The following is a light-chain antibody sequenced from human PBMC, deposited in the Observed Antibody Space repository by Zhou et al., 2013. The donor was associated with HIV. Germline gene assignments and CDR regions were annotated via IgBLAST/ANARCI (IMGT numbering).Light chain of an antibody. Sequence: DIQMTQSPSTLSAFVGDRVTITCRASQSITRWLAWYQQKPGKAPILLIYKASRLETGVPSRFSGSGSGTDFTLTISSLQPEDVATFYCQNYNSAPTWTFGQGTKVEIK. CDR3: QNYNSAPTWT. J-gene: IGKJ1*01. V-gene: IGKV1-5*03. CDR2: KAS. CDR1: QSITRW.